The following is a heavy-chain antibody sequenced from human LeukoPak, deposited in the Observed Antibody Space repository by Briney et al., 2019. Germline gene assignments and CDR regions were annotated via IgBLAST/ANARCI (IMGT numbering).Heavy chain of an antibody. D-gene: IGHD5-18*01. V-gene: IGHV3-23*01. Sequence: GGSLRLSCAASGFTFSSYAMSWVRQAPGKGLEWVPAISGSGGSTYYADSVKGRFTISRDNSKNTLYLQMNSLRAEDTAVYYCAKGGYSYGFPFDYWGQGTLVTVSS. CDR3: AKGGYSYGFPFDY. CDR2: ISGSGGST. J-gene: IGHJ4*02. CDR1: GFTFSSYA.